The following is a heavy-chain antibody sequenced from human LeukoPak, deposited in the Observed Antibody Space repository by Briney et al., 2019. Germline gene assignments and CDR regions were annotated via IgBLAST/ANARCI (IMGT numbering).Heavy chain of an antibody. CDR1: GGIFNRYA. J-gene: IGHJ6*03. D-gene: IGHD2-2*01. CDR2: IRPNLGAG. CDR3: AREPHSEVGAVAIEYYCCMDV. Sequence: SVKVPRNASGGIFNRYAISWVRQPSGQGLEWMGGIRPNLGAGDDRQKLQGRVTNNTDEDTSTAYMELSSLRPEDTPVYYGAREPHSEVGAVAIEYYCCMDVWGKGTTVTVSS. V-gene: IGHV1-69*05.